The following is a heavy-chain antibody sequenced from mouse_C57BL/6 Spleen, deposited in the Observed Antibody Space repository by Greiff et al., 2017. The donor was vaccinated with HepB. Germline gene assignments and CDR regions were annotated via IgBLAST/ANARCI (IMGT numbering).Heavy chain of an antibody. J-gene: IGHJ4*01. Sequence: EVKLMESGGGLVQPKGSLKLSCAASGFSFNTYAMNWVRQAPGKGLEWVARIRSKSNNYATYYADSVKDRFTISRDDSESMLYLQMNNLKTEDTAMYYCVRHESYPYAMDYWGQGTSVTVSS. V-gene: IGHV10-1*01. CDR3: VRHESYPYAMDY. CDR2: IRSKSNNYAT. D-gene: IGHD2-12*01. CDR1: GFSFNTYA.